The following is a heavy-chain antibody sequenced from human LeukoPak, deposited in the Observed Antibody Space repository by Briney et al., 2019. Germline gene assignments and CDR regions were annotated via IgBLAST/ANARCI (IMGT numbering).Heavy chain of an antibody. D-gene: IGHD3-22*01. CDR1: GYTFTGYY. Sequence: ASVKVSCKASGYTFTGYYMHWVRQAPGQGLEWMGWINPNSGGTNYAQKFQGRVTMTRDTSISTAYMELSRLRSDDTAVYYCARAGGYHYYDSSGYYSFDYGGQGTLVTVSS. CDR2: INPNSGGT. J-gene: IGHJ4*02. V-gene: IGHV1-2*02. CDR3: ARAGGYHYYDSSGYYSFDY.